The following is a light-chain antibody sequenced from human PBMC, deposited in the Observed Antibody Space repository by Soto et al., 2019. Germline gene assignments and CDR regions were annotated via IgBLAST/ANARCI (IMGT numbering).Light chain of an antibody. J-gene: IGKJ3*01. CDR3: QQYNTWPFT. CDR2: GAS. Sequence: IVMTQSPATLSLSPGERATLSCRASQSVRSRLVWYQQIPGQAPRLLINGASTRATGVPGRFSGSGSGTEFTLTISSLQSEDSAVYYCQQYNTWPFTFGPGTKVDIK. V-gene: IGKV3-15*01. CDR1: QSVRSR.